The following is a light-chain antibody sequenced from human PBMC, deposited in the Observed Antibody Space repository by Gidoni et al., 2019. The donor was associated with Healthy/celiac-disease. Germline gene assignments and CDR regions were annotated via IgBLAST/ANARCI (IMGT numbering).Light chain of an antibody. Sequence: SYERTQPPSVSVAPGQTASITCSGDKLGDKYACWYQQKPGQSPVLVIYQDSHRPSGIPERFSGSNSGNTATLTISGTQAMDEADYYCQAWDSSTPVLFGGGTKLTVL. CDR2: QDS. V-gene: IGLV3-1*01. CDR1: KLGDKY. J-gene: IGLJ2*01. CDR3: QAWDSSTPVL.